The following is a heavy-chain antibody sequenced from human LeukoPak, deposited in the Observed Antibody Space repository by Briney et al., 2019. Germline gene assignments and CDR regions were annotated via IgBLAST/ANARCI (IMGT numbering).Heavy chain of an antibody. CDR1: SGSISSYY. Sequence: SSETLSLTCTVSSGSISSYYWSWIRQPPGKGLEWIGYIYYSGSTNYNPSLKSRVTISVDTSKNQFSLKLSSVTAADTAVYYCARAITIGGLFDYWGQGTLVTVSS. CDR2: IYYSGST. D-gene: IGHD3-16*01. V-gene: IGHV4-59*01. CDR3: ARAITIGGLFDY. J-gene: IGHJ4*02.